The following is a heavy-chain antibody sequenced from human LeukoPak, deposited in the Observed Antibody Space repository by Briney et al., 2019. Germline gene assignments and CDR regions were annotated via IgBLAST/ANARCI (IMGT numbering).Heavy chain of an antibody. CDR3: ARVFGGGSYYLNYFDY. V-gene: IGHV1-18*01. CDR2: ISAYNGNT. J-gene: IGHJ4*02. CDR1: GYTFTSYG. Sequence: ASVKGSCKASGYTFTSYGISWVRQAPGQGLEWMGWISAYNGNTNYAQKLQGRVTMTTDTSTSTAYMELRSLRSDDTAVYYCARVFGGGSYYLNYFDYWGQGTLVTVSS. D-gene: IGHD1-26*01.